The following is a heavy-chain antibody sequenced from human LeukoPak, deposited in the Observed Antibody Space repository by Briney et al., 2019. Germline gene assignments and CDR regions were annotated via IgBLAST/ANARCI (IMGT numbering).Heavy chain of an antibody. CDR3: ARAFPHVLRFLEWLPDFDY. CDR1: GYTFTSYD. J-gene: IGHJ4*02. V-gene: IGHV1-8*01. CDR2: MNPNSGNT. D-gene: IGHD3-3*01. Sequence: GASVKVSCKASGYTFTSYDINWVRQATGQGLEWMGWMNPNSGNTGYAQKFQGRVTMTRNTSISTAYMELSSLRSEDTAVYYCARAFPHVLRFLEWLPDFDYWGQGTLVTVSS.